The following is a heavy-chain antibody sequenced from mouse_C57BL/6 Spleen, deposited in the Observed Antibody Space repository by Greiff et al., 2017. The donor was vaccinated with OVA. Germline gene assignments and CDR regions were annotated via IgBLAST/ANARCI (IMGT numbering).Heavy chain of an antibody. CDR3: TTGPGYFDV. Sequence: VQLQQSGAELVRPGASVKLSCTASGFNIKDDYMHWVKQRPEQGLEWIGWIDPENGDTEYASKFQGKATITADTSSNTAYLQLSSLTSEDTAVYYCTTGPGYFDVRGTGTTVTVSS. V-gene: IGHV14-4*01. CDR2: IDPENGDT. CDR1: GFNIKDDY. J-gene: IGHJ1*03.